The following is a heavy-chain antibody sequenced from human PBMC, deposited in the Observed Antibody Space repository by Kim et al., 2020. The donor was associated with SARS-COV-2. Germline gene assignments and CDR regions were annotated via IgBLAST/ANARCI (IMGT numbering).Heavy chain of an antibody. CDR1: GFTVSNKY. CDR3: ARKGAAAGYWYFDL. V-gene: IGHV3-53*05. D-gene: IGHD6-13*01. CDR2: IYNDDRT. Sequence: GGSLRLSCAASGFTVSNKYMSWVRQTPGKGLEWVSVIYNDDRTYYADSVKGRFTISRDISKNTLFLQMNNLKAEDTAIYYCARKGAAAGYWYFDLWCRGTLVTVSS. J-gene: IGHJ2*01.